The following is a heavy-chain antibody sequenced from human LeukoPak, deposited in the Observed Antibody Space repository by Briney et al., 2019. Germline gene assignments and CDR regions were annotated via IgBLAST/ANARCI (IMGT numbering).Heavy chain of an antibody. J-gene: IGHJ4*02. CDR2: INHSGST. CDR1: GGSFSGYY. V-gene: IGHV4-34*01. Sequence: SETLSLTCAVYGGSFSGYYWSWIRQPPGKGLEWIGEINHSGSTNYNPSLKSRVAISVDTSKNQFSLKLSSVTAADTAVYYCARCLGATQASDYFDYWRQGTVVTVSS. D-gene: IGHD3-10*01. CDR3: ARCLGATQASDYFDY.